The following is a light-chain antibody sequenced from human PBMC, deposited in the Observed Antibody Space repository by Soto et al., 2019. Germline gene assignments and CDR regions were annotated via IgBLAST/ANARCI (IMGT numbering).Light chain of an antibody. CDR1: QSVSNS. CDR3: QQRSNWPPIT. J-gene: IGKJ5*01. Sequence: EIVLTQSPATLSVSPGERATLSCRASQSVSNSLAWYQQKPGQPPRLLIYDVSNRATGIPARFSGSGSGTDFTLTISSLEPEDFAVYYCQQRSNWPPITFGQGTRLEIK. V-gene: IGKV3-11*01. CDR2: DVS.